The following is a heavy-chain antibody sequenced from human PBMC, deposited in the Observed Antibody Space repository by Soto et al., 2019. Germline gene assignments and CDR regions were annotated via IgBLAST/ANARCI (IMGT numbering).Heavy chain of an antibody. CDR1: GFNFSSYA. D-gene: IGHD3-9*01. CDR3: ARDHYDILTGYYISAFDI. V-gene: IGHV3-30*04. J-gene: IGHJ3*02. CDR2: ISYDGGKK. Sequence: GGSLRLSCAASGFNFSSYAMHWVRQAPGKGLEWVAVISYDGGKKYYADSVKGRFTISRDNSKNTLYVEMNSLSAEDTAVYYCARDHYDILTGYYISAFDIWGQGTMVTVSS.